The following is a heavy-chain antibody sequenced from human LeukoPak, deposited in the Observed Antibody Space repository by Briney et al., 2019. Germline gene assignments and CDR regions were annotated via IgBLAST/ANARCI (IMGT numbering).Heavy chain of an antibody. CDR2: IGSDGGST. V-gene: IGHV3-74*03. D-gene: IGHD1-26*01. CDR1: GFTFSGYW. Sequence: GGSLRLSCTASGFTFSGYWMNWARQAPGKGLVWVSRIGSDGGSTTYADSVKGRFTISRDNAKNTLYLQMTSLRAEDTAVYYCARGGSGNFYYWGQGTLVTVS. CDR3: ARGGSGNFYY. J-gene: IGHJ4*02.